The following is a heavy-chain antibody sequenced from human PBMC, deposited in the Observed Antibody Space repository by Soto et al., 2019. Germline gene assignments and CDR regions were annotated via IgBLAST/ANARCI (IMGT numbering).Heavy chain of an antibody. D-gene: IGHD1-26*01. CDR3: ARGSIVGATTPYAFDI. Sequence: SETLSLTCTVSGGSISSYYWSWIRQPAGKGLEWIGRIYTSGSTNYNPSLKSRVTMSVDTSKNQFSLKLSSVTAADTAVYYCARGSIVGATTPYAFDIWGQGTMVTVSS. CDR2: IYTSGST. V-gene: IGHV4-4*07. CDR1: GGSISSYY. J-gene: IGHJ3*02.